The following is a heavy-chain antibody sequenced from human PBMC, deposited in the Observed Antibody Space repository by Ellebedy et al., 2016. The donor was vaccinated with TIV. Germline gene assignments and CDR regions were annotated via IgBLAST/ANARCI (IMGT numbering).Heavy chain of an antibody. D-gene: IGHD5-12*01. V-gene: IGHV4-34*01. CDR2: INHCGST. J-gene: IGHJ4*02. Sequence: SETLSLTXAVYGGSFSDYYWTWIRQPPGKGLEWIGEINHCGSTNYNPSLKSRVTISVDTSKNQFSLRLNSVTAADTAVFYCARGAFSGYDWGLFDYWGQGILVAVSA. CDR3: ARGAFSGYDWGLFDY. CDR1: GGSFSDYY.